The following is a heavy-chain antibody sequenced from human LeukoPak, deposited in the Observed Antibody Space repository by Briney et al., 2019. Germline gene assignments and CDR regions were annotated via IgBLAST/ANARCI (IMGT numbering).Heavy chain of an antibody. D-gene: IGHD6-13*01. CDR3: ARDRSSSWYITAFDI. V-gene: IGHV3-7*01. Sequence: PGGSLRLSCAAFGFTFSSYWMSWVRQAPGKGLEWVANIKQDGSEKYYVDSVKGRFTISRDNAKNSLYLQMNSLRAEDTAVYYCARDRSSSWYITAFDIWGQGTMVTVSS. CDR2: IKQDGSEK. J-gene: IGHJ3*02. CDR1: GFTFSSYW.